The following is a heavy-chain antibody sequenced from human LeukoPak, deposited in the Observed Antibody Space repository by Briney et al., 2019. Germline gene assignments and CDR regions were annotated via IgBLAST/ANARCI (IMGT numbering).Heavy chain of an antibody. V-gene: IGHV3-23*01. J-gene: IGHJ4*02. Sequence: GGSLRLSCAASGFTFSSYAMSWVRQAPGKGLEWVSAISGSGGSTYYADSVKGRFTISRDNSKNTLYLQMNSLRAEDTAVYYCAKEFGSYGAAAGTSIFDYWGQGTLVTVSS. CDR3: AKEFGSYGAAAGTSIFDY. CDR2: ISGSGGST. D-gene: IGHD6-13*01. CDR1: GFTFSSYA.